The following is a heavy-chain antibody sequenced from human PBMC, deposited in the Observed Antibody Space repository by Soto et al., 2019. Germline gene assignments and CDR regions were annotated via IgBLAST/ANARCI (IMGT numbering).Heavy chain of an antibody. D-gene: IGHD6-13*01. Sequence: SLTCGVADVSSRSSVDSWSWKKQPPGKGLEWVGYVYHSGSTYYNPSLKSRVTISVDRSKNQFSLKLSSVTAADTAAYYCASSHAGAHITAAVHWGQGTLVTV. V-gene: IGHV4-30-2*01. J-gene: IGHJ4*02. CDR3: ASSHAGAHITAAVH. CDR2: VYHSGST. CDR1: DVSSRSSVDS.